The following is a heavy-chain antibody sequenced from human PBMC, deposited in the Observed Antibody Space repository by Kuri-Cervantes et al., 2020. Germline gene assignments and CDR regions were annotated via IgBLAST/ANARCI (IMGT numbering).Heavy chain of an antibody. V-gene: IGHV4-34*01. D-gene: IGHD2-15*01. CDR2: IYHSGST. Sequence: SETLSLTCAVYGGSFSGYYWSWIRQPPGKGLEWIGYIYHSGSTYYNPSLKSRVTISVDRSKNQFSLKLSSVTAADTAVYYCARVGGVAAMAFDIWGQGTMVTVSS. CDR1: GGSFSGYY. CDR3: ARVGGVAAMAFDI. J-gene: IGHJ3*02.